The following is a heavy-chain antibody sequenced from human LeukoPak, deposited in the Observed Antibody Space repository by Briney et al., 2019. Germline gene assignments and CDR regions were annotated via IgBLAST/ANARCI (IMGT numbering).Heavy chain of an antibody. CDR2: IRYDGSNK. Sequence: SGGSLRLSCAASGFTFSSYGMHWVRQAPGKGLEWVAFIRYDGSNKYYTDSVKGRFTISRDNSKNTLYLQMNSLRAEDTAVYYCAKGRGWEASYYYYYMDVWGKGTTATISS. D-gene: IGHD1-26*01. CDR3: AKGRGWEASYYYYYMDV. J-gene: IGHJ6*03. CDR1: GFTFSSYG. V-gene: IGHV3-30*02.